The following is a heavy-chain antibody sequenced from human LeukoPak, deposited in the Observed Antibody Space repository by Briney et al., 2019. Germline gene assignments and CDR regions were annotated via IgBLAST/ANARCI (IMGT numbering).Heavy chain of an antibody. CDR3: ARDIGYYDNNNWFDP. V-gene: IGHV4-4*07. CDR1: GGSISSYY. CDR2: IYTSGST. J-gene: IGHJ5*02. D-gene: IGHD3-22*01. Sequence: MPSETLSLTCTVSGGSISSYYWSWIRQPAGKGLEWIGRIYTSGSTNYNPSLKSRVTMSVDTSKNQFSLKLSSVTAADTAVYYCARDIGYYDNNNWFDPWGQGTLVTVSS.